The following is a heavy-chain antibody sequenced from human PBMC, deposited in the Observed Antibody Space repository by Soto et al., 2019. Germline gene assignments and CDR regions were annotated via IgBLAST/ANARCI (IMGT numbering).Heavy chain of an antibody. CDR2: IYYSGSS. CDR3: AASCVACGGFNYYGMDV. V-gene: IGHV4-31*03. CDR1: GGSISSGGYY. Sequence: QVQLQESGPGLVKPSQTLSLTCTVSGGSISSGGYYWSWIRQHPGKGLEWIGYIYYSGSSYYNPSLKSRVTISVDTSKNQFSLKLSSVTAADTAVYYCAASCVACGGFNYYGMDVWGQGTTVTVSS. J-gene: IGHJ6*02. D-gene: IGHD5-12*01.